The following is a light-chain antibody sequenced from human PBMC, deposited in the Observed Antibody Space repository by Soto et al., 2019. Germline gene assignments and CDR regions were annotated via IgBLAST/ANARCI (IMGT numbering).Light chain of an antibody. CDR3: QQRSKWVT. V-gene: IGKV3-11*01. CDR2: DAI. CDR1: QSVSSN. J-gene: IGKJ4*01. Sequence: EIVMTQSPATLSVSPGERATLSCRASQSVSSNLAWYQQKPGQAPRLLIYDAINRATGIPARFSGSGSGTDFTLTISSLEPEDFGVYYCQQRSKWVTFGRGTKVEIK.